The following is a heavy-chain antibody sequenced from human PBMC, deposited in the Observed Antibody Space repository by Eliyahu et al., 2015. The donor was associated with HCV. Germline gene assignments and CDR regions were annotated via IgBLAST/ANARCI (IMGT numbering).Heavy chain of an antibody. CDR3: AAEGGVRAYSSSWYYFDY. CDR2: IVVGSGNT. V-gene: IGHV1-58*01. Sequence: QMQLVQSGPEVKKPGTSVKVSXXASVFTFTSSAVQWVXQARXQRLXWIGWIVVGSGNTNYAQKFQERVTITRDMSTSTAYMELSSLRSEDTAVYYCAAEGGVRAYSSSWYYFDYWGQGTLVTVSS. J-gene: IGHJ4*02. D-gene: IGHD6-13*01. CDR1: VFTFTSSA.